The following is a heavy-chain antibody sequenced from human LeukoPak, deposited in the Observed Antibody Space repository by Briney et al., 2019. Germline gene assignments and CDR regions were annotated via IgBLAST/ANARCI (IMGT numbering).Heavy chain of an antibody. Sequence: GGSLRLSCAASGFTVSSNYISWVRQAPGKGLEWVSVIYSGGSTYYADSVKGRFTIFRDNSKNTLYLQMNSLRAEDTAVYYCARDMMRSTYWFFDLWGRGTLVTVSS. J-gene: IGHJ2*01. D-gene: IGHD3-16*01. V-gene: IGHV3-53*01. CDR2: IYSGGST. CDR3: ARDMMRSTYWFFDL. CDR1: GFTVSSNY.